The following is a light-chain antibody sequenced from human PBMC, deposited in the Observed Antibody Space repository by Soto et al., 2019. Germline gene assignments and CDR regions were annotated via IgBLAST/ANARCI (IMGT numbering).Light chain of an antibody. CDR3: SSYTDSGTLYV. J-gene: IGLJ1*01. CDR1: SSDVGGYSS. V-gene: IGLV2-14*01. CDR2: DVS. Sequence: QSVLTQPAPVSGSPGQSITISCTGTSSDVGGYSSVSWYQQYPGKAPKLMIYDVSNRPSGVSNRFSGSKSGNTASLTISGLQAEDEADYYCSSYTDSGTLYVFGTGTKVTVL.